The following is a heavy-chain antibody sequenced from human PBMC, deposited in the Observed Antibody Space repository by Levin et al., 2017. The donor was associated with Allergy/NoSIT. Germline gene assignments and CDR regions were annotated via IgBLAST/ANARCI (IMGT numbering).Heavy chain of an antibody. V-gene: IGHV4-59*01. J-gene: IGHJ5*02. D-gene: IGHD2-15*01. Sequence: GSLRLSCTVSGGSISSYYWSWIRQPPGKGLEWIGYIYYSGSTNYNPSLKSRVTISVDTSKNQFSLKLSSVTAADTAVYYCAREGDCSGGSCYSWFDPWGQGTLVTVSS. CDR1: GGSISSYY. CDR2: IYYSGST. CDR3: AREGDCSGGSCYSWFDP.